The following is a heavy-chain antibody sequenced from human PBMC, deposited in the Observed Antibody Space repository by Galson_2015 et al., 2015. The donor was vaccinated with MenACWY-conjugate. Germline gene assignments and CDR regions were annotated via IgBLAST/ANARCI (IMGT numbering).Heavy chain of an antibody. CDR3: ARGHSGMDV. J-gene: IGHJ6*02. Sequence: SLRLSCAGSGFIFTTYDMNWVRQAPGKGLEWMGSIKTDGSEKYYANSVKGRFTISRDNTKNSMYLEMHSLRAEDTAVSYCARGHSGMDVWGHGTTVTASS. CDR1: GFIFTTYD. V-gene: IGHV3-7*03. CDR2: IKTDGSEK.